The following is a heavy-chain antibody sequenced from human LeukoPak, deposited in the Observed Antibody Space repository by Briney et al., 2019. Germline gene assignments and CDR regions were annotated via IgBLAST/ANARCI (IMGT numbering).Heavy chain of an antibody. CDR2: INHRGST. CDR1: GGSFSGYY. V-gene: IGHV4-34*01. J-gene: IGHJ5*02. Sequence: SETLSLTCAVYGGSFSGYYWSWIRQPPGKGLEWIGEINHRGSTNYNPSLKSRVTISVDTSKYQFSLKLSSVTAADTAVYYCARGIVVVPAAIRRVNWFDPWGQGTLVTVSS. CDR3: ARGIVVVPAAIRRVNWFDP. D-gene: IGHD2-2*02.